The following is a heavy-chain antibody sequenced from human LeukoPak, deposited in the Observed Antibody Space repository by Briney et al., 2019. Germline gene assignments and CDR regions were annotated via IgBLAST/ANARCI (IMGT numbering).Heavy chain of an antibody. CDR3: VRHPWRMGSRDYNFDY. Sequence: SETLSLTCTVSGGSISSYYWSWIRQPPGKGLEWVGHIYYSGRTNYNPSLKSRVTISVDTSKNQFSLKMTSVTAADTAVYYCVRHPWRMGSRDYNFDYWGQGTLVTVSS. D-gene: IGHD3-16*01. CDR1: GGSISSYY. CDR2: IYYSGRT. J-gene: IGHJ4*02. V-gene: IGHV4-59*08.